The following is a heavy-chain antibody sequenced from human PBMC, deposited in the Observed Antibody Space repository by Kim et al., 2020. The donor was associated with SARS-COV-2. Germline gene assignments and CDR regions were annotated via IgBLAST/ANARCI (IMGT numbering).Heavy chain of an antibody. J-gene: IGHJ4*02. D-gene: IGHD2-2*03. Sequence: ASVKVSCKASGYTFTTYGIGWVRQAPGQGLEWMGRISVYNGNTNYAQKLQGRVTMTTDTSTSTAYMELRSLRSDDTAVYYCARDTARVDIVIVPTAEYDYWGQGTLVTVSS. CDR2: ISVYNGNT. CDR1: GYTFTTYG. V-gene: IGHV1-18*01. CDR3: ARDTARVDIVIVPTAEYDY.